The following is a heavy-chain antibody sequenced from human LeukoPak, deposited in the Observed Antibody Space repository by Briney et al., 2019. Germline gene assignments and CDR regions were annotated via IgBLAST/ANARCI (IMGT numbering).Heavy chain of an antibody. CDR1: GYTFTNYG. V-gene: IGHV1-18*01. CDR3: ARRSTLYSSGRFYFDY. D-gene: IGHD6-19*01. CDR2: ISAHDGTR. Sequence: GASVKVSCKASGYTFTNYGITWVRQAPGQGLEWMGWISAHDGTRNYALKHEDRVTMTTDTSTSTAYMELRGLRSDDTGVYYCARRSTLYSSGRFYFDYWGQGTLVTVSS. J-gene: IGHJ4*02.